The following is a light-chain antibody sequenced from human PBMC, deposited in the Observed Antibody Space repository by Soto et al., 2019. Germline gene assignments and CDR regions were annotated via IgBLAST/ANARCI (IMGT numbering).Light chain of an antibody. CDR3: QQYGSSPPYT. CDR2: GAS. Sequence: EIVLTQSPGTLSLSPGERATLSCRASQSVSSSYLAWYQQKPGQAPRLLIYGASSRATGIPDRFSGSGSGTDFTIIISTLEPEDFALYYCQQYGSSPPYTFVQGTKLEIK. CDR1: QSVSSSY. V-gene: IGKV3-20*01. J-gene: IGKJ2*01.